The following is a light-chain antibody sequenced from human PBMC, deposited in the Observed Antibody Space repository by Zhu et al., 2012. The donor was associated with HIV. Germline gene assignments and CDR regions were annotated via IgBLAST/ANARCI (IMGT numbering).Light chain of an antibody. CDR1: QSVSSY. V-gene: IGKV3-11*01. J-gene: IGKJ3*01. CDR2: DAS. CDR3: QQRSNWLLFT. Sequence: PGERATLSCRASQSVSSYLAWYQQKPGQAPRLLIYDASNRATGIPARFSGSGSGTDFTLTISSLEPEDFAVYYCQQRSNWLLFTFGPGTKVDIK.